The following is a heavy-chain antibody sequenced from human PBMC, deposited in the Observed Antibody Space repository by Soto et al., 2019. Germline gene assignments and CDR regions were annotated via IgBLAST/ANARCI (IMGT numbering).Heavy chain of an antibody. D-gene: IGHD6-19*01. Sequence: GESLKISCKGSGYSFTSYWIGWLRQMPVKGLEWMGIIYPGDSDTRYSPSFQGQVTISADKSISTAYLQWSSLKASDTAMYYCARRIAVAGSVYYYYGMDVWGQGTTVTVSS. J-gene: IGHJ6*02. CDR1: GYSFTSYW. CDR3: ARRIAVAGSVYYYYGMDV. V-gene: IGHV5-51*01. CDR2: IYPGDSDT.